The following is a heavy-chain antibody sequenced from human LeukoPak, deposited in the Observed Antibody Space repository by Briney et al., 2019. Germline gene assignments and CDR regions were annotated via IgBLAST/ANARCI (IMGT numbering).Heavy chain of an antibody. V-gene: IGHV1-69*01. CDR3: ATRGSYDGWFDY. CDR2: IIPIFGTA. J-gene: IGHJ4*02. D-gene: IGHD1-26*01. Sequence: GASVKVSCKASGGTFISYAISWVRQAPGQGLEWMGGIIPIFGTANYAQKFQGRVTITADESTSTAYMELSSLRSEDTAVYYCATRGSYDGWFDYWGQGTLVTVSS. CDR1: GGTFISYA.